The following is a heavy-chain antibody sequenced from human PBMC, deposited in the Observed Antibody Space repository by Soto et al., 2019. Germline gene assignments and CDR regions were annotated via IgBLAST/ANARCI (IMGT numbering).Heavy chain of an antibody. Sequence: QVQLQESGPGLVKPSETLSLTCTDSGGSLSSYYWSWIRQPAGTGLEWIGRIYTSGSTNYNPSLKSGVTLSVDTSENQFSLKLSSVTASDTVVYYCASEGDIVVVPADNYDDMDVWGQGTTVTVSS. CDR3: ASEGDIVVVPADNYDDMDV. J-gene: IGHJ6*02. CDR1: GGSLSSYY. D-gene: IGHD2-2*01. CDR2: IYTSGST. V-gene: IGHV4-4*07.